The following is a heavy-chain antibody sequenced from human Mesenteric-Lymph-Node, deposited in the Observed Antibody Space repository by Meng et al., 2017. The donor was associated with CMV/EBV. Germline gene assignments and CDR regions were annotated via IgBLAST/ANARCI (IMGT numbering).Heavy chain of an antibody. CDR3: ASLLRFTNYYYYYGMDV. CDR2: ISSSSSTI. CDR1: GFTVSSNY. Sequence: GESLKISCAASGFTVSSNYMSWVRQAPGKGLEWVSYISSSSSTIYYADSVKGRFTISRDNAKNSLYLQMNSLRAEDTAVYYCASLLRFTNYYYYYGMDVWGQGTTVTVSS. D-gene: IGHD3-3*01. V-gene: IGHV3-48*04. J-gene: IGHJ6*02.